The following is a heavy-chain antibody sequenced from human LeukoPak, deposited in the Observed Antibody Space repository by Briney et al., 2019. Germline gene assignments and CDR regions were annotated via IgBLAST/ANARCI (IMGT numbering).Heavy chain of an antibody. CDR1: GYSISSGYY. CDR2: IYHSGST. V-gene: IGHV4-38-2*01. D-gene: IGHD3-3*01. CDR3: ARSYYDFWSGYYY. Sequence: PSETLSLTCAVSGYSISSGYYWGWIRQPPGKGLEWIGSIYHSGSTYYNPSLKSRVTISVDTSKNQFSLKLSSVTAADTAVYYCARSYYDFWSGYYYWGQGTLVTVSS. J-gene: IGHJ4*02.